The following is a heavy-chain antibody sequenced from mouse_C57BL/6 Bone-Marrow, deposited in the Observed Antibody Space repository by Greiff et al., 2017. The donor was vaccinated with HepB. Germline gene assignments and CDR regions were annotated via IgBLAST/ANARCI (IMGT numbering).Heavy chain of an antibody. CDR2: FHPYNDDT. D-gene: IGHD2-1*01. V-gene: IGHV1-47*01. J-gene: IGHJ1*03. Sequence: VKLVESGAELVKPGASVKMSCTASGYTFTTYPIEWMKQNHGKSLEWIGNFHPYNDDTKYNEKFKGKATLTVEKSTSTVYLELSRLTSDDSAVYYCARRGNHGYFDVWGTGTTVTVSS. CDR3: ARRGNHGYFDV. CDR1: GYTFTTYP.